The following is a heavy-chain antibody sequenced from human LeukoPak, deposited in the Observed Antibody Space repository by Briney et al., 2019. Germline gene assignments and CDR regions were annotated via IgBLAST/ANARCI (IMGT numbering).Heavy chain of an antibody. CDR2: INSGNGNT. Sequence: GASVNVSCKASGYTFTSLNILWVRQAPGQRLEWMGWINSGNGNTKYSQKLQGRVTFTRDTSASTAYMEMRSLRSEDTAVYYCARESCSGGSCYPNAYWGQGTLVTVSS. J-gene: IGHJ4*02. CDR3: ARESCSGGSCYPNAY. V-gene: IGHV1-3*01. CDR1: GYTFTSLN. D-gene: IGHD2-15*01.